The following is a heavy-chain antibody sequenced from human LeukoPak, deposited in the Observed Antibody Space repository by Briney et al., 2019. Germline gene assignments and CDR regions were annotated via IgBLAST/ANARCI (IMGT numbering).Heavy chain of an antibody. Sequence: GGSLRLSCAASGFTFSSYSMNWVRQAPGRGLEWVSFISTSSSYIYYADSVKGRFTISRDNSKNALYLQMNSLRAEDTAVYYCAKAPRMITSVGYWGQGTLVTVSS. D-gene: IGHD3-16*01. V-gene: IGHV3-21*04. J-gene: IGHJ4*02. CDR3: AKAPRMITSVGY. CDR2: ISTSSSYI. CDR1: GFTFSSYS.